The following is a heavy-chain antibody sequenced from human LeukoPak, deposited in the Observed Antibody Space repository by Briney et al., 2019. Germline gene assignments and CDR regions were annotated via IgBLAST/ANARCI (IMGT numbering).Heavy chain of an antibody. CDR3: AREDYDSSGYYYFDY. Sequence: ASVTVSCKASGGTFSSYTISWVRQAPGQGLEWMGRIIPILGIANYAHKFQGRVTITADKSTSTAYMELSSLRSEDTAVYYCAREDYDSSGYYYFDYWGQGTLVTVSS. CDR2: IIPILGIA. CDR1: GGTFSSYT. V-gene: IGHV1-69*04. J-gene: IGHJ4*02. D-gene: IGHD3-22*01.